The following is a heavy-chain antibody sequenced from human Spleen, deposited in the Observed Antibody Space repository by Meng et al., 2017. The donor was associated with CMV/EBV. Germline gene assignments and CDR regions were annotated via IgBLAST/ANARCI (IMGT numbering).Heavy chain of an antibody. J-gene: IGHJ6*02. CDR2: ISGSGVST. CDR1: GFTFSGYA. CDR3: VKDFPGDCYPLCYYFSHGPDV. D-gene: IGHD2-21*01. Sequence: GESLKISCAASGFTFSGYAMTWVRQAPGKGPEWVSTISGSGVSTYYADSVKGRFTISRDDSKNSLYLQMNSLRAEDTAVYYCVKDFPGDCYPLCYYFSHGPDVWGQGTTVTVSS. V-gene: IGHV3-23*01.